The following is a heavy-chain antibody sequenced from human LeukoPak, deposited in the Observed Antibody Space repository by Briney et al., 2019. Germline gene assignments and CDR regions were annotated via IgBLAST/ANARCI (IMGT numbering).Heavy chain of an antibody. Sequence: GGSLRLSCAASGFAFSSYGMHWVRQAPGKGLEWVAVISYDGSNKYYADSVKGRFTISRDNSKNTLYLQMNSLRAEDTAVYYCAKDPLDIVVVVAATPPFLAPDYWGQGILVTVSS. CDR3: AKDPLDIVVVVAATPPFLAPDY. V-gene: IGHV3-30*18. D-gene: IGHD2-15*01. J-gene: IGHJ4*02. CDR1: GFAFSSYG. CDR2: ISYDGSNK.